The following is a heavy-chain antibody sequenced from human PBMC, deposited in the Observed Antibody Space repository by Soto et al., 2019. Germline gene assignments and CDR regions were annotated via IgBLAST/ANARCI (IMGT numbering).Heavy chain of an antibody. CDR3: ARTADRYYYYGMDV. CDR2: IYYSGST. D-gene: IGHD2-2*01. CDR1: GGSISSYY. V-gene: IGHV4-59*01. Sequence: SETLSLTCTVSGGSISSYYWIWIRQPPGKGLEWIGYIYYSGSTNYNPSLKSRVTISVDTSKNQFSLKLSSVTAADTAVYYCARTADRYYYYGMDVWGQGTTVTVSS. J-gene: IGHJ6*02.